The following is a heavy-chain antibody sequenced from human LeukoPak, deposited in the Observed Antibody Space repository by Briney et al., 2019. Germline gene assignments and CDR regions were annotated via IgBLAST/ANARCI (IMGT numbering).Heavy chain of an antibody. CDR3: VKNGHFCLEN. Sequence: SGTLSLTCAVSGASLTSDWWSWVRQPPEKGLEWIAEMHHSGYINYNPSLKSRVTLSLDKSKNQLSLKLASVAAADTAIYYCVKNGHFCLENWGQEALVIVSP. CDR2: MHHSGYI. CDR1: GASLTSDW. J-gene: IGHJ4*02. V-gene: IGHV4-4*02. D-gene: IGHD3-3*02.